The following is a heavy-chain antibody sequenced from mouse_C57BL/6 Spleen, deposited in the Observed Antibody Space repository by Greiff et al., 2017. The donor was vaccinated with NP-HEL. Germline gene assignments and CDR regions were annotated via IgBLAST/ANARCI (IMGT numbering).Heavy chain of an antibody. J-gene: IGHJ4*01. D-gene: IGHD2-3*01. CDR3: AKNDGYPYAMDY. V-gene: IGHV2-5*01. CDR1: GFSLTSYG. CDR2: IWRGGST. Sequence: QVQLKQSGPGLVQPSQSLSITCTVSGFSLTSYGVHWVRQSPGKGLEWLEVIWRGGSTDYTAAFMSRLSITKDNSKSQVFFKMNSLQADDTAIYYCAKNDGYPYAMDYWGQGTSVTVSS.